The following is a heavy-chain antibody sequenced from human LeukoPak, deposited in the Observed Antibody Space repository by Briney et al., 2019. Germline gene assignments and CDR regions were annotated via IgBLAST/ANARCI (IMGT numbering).Heavy chain of an antibody. J-gene: IGHJ5*02. CDR1: GGSISSSNW. D-gene: IGHD3-3*01. CDR2: THYSGST. V-gene: IGHV4-4*02. CDR3: ARTPGDFWSGFWLDP. Sequence: SETLSLTCAVSGGSISSSNWWSWVRQPPGRGLEWIGYTHYSGSTNYNPSLKSRVTISVETSKKQFSLKLSSAIAADTAVYYCARTPGDFWSGFWLDPWGQGTLVTVSS.